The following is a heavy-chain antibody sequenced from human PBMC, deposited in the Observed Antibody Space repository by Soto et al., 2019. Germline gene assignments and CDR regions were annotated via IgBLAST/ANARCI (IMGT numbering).Heavy chain of an antibody. CDR3: ARDRIGDSFDI. CDR2: ISGSGGST. CDR1: GFTFSSYA. V-gene: IGHV3-23*01. J-gene: IGHJ3*02. Sequence: GGSLRLSCAASGFTFSSYAMSWVRQAPGKGLEWVSAISGSGGSTYYADSVKCLFTISRDNSKNTLYLQMNSLRAEDTGVYYCARDRIGDSFDIWGQGTMVTVSS. D-gene: IGHD3-16*01.